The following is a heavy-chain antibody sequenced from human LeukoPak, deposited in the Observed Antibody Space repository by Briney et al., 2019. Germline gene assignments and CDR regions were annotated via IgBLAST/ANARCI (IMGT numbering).Heavy chain of an antibody. Sequence: GGSLRLSCAASGFTVSSNYMSWVRQAPGKGLEWVSSISSSSSYIYYADSVKGRFTISRDNAKNSLYLQMNSLRAEDTAVYYCARDPGWSSDYYGSGSYTDYWGQGTLVTVSS. CDR1: GFTVSSNY. J-gene: IGHJ4*02. CDR2: ISSSSSYI. CDR3: ARDPGWSSDYYGSGSYTDY. D-gene: IGHD3-10*01. V-gene: IGHV3-21*01.